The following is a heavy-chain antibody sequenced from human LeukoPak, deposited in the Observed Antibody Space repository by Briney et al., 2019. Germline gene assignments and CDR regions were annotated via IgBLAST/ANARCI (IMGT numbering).Heavy chain of an antibody. V-gene: IGHV3-7*01. CDR2: IKQDGSEK. D-gene: IGHD3-3*01. J-gene: IGHJ4*02. CDR1: GFTFSSYW. CDR3: ARDKRNYDFWRGSIDY. Sequence: GGSLRLSCAASGFTFSSYWMSWVRQAPGKGLEWVANIKQDGSEKDYVDSVKGRFTISRDNAKNSLYLQMNSLRAEDKAVYYCARDKRNYDFWRGSIDYWGQGNLVTVSS.